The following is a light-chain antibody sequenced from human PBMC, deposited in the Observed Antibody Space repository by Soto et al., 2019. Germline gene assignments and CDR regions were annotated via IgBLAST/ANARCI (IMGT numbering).Light chain of an antibody. V-gene: IGLV1-40*01. J-gene: IGLJ2*01. CDR1: SSNIGADYH. CDR3: QSYDNSLSGVV. CDR2: ANN. Sequence: QSVLTQPPSVSGAPGQRVTLSCTGSSSNIGADYHVHWYQQLPGTAPKLLIYANNNRPSGVPDRFSGSKSGTSASLAITGLQAEDEADYYCQSYDNSLSGVVFGGGTKVTVL.